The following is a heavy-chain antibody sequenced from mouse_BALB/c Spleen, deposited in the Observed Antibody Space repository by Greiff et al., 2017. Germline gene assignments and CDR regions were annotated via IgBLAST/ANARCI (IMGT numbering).Heavy chain of an antibody. CDR3: ARIRLYYYGSFGY. J-gene: IGHJ2*01. CDR1: GYTFSSYW. Sequence: QVQLQQSGAELMKPGASVKISCKATGYTFSSYWIEWVKQRPGHGLEWIGEILPGSGSTNYNEKFKGKATFTADTSSNTAYMQLSSLTSEDSAVYYCARIRLYYYGSFGYWGQGTTLTVSS. V-gene: IGHV1-9*01. D-gene: IGHD1-1*01. CDR2: ILPGSGST.